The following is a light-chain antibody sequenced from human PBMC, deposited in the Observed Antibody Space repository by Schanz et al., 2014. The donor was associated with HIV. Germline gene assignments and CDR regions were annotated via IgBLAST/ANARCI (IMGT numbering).Light chain of an antibody. CDR3: CSYAGRHTLI. CDR1: RNDVGTYNL. Sequence: QSALTQPASVSGSPGQSITISCTGTRNDVGTYNLVSWYQQHPGKAPQLMIYEVTKRPSGVSNRFSGSKSGNTASLTISGLQAEDEADYYCCSYAGRHTLIFGGGTKLTVL. CDR2: EVT. J-gene: IGLJ2*01. V-gene: IGLV2-23*02.